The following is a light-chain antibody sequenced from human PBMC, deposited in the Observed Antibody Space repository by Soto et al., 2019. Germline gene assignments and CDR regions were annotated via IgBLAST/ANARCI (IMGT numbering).Light chain of an antibody. CDR3: QQYSSSPLT. J-gene: IGKJ4*01. V-gene: IGKV3-20*01. CDR2: GAS. CDR1: QSVSSN. Sequence: ETVMTQSPGTLSVSPGERATLSCRASQSVSSNLAWYQQRPGQAPRLLIYGASTRATGIPDRFSGSGSGTDFTLTISRLEPEDFAVYYCQQYSSSPLTFGGGTKVDIK.